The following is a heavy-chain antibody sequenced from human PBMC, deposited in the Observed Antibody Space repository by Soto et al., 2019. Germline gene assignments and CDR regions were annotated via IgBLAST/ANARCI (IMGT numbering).Heavy chain of an antibody. CDR2: IIPIFGTA. V-gene: IGHV1-69*01. Sequence: QVQLVQSGAEVKKPGSSVKVSCKASGGTFSSYAISWVRQAPGQGLEWMGGIIPIFGTANYAQKFQGRVTITADESTSTGYMELSSLRSEDTAVYYCASSHDAAAGSPSFDYWGPGTLVTVSS. CDR3: ASSHDAAAGSPSFDY. J-gene: IGHJ4*02. D-gene: IGHD6-13*01. CDR1: GGTFSSYA.